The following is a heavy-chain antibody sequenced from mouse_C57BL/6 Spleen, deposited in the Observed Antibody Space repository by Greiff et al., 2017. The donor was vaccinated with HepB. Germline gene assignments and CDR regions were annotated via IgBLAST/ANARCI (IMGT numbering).Heavy chain of an antibody. Sequence: EVQLQQSGPELVKPGASVKISCKASGYTFTDYYMNWVKQSHGKSLEWIGDINPNNGGTSYNQKFKGKATLTVDKSSSTAYMELRSLTSEDSAVYYCARSLITTVPFDYWGQGTTLTVSS. J-gene: IGHJ2*01. D-gene: IGHD1-1*01. CDR3: ARSLITTVPFDY. CDR1: GYTFTDYY. V-gene: IGHV1-26*01. CDR2: INPNNGGT.